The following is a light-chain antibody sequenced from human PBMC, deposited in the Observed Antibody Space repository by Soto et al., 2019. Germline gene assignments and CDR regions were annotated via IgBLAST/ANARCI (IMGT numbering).Light chain of an antibody. CDR1: QSVSSNY. CDR3: QKYGSSPWT. J-gene: IGKJ1*01. CDR2: GAS. V-gene: IGKV3-20*01. Sequence: EIVLTQSPGTLSLSPGERATLSCRASQSVSSNYFAWYQQKPGQAPRPLIYGASSRATGIPDRFSGSGAGTDFTLTISRLEPEEFAVYYCQKYGSSPWTFGEGTKVEIK.